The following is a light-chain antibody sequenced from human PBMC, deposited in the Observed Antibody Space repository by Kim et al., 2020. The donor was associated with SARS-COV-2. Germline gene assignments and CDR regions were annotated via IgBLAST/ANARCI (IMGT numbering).Light chain of an antibody. CDR1: SSNIGSNT. CDR3: AAWDDSLNGWV. Sequence: GQRVTISCSGGSSNIGSNTVNWYQQLPGTAPKLLFYSNKQRPSGVPDRFSGSKSGTSASLAISGLQSEDEADYYCAAWDDSLNGWVFGGGTQLTVL. V-gene: IGLV1-44*01. CDR2: SNK. J-gene: IGLJ3*02.